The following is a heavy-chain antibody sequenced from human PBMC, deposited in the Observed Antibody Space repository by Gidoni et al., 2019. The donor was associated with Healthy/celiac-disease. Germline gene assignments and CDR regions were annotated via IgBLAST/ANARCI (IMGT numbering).Heavy chain of an antibody. J-gene: IGHJ5*02. D-gene: IGHD6-13*01. Sequence: EVQLVESGGGLVQPGVSLRLSCAASGFTFGSYWMSWVRQAPGKGLEWVANIKQDGSEKYYVDSVKGRFTISRDNAKNSLYLQMNSLRAEDTAVYYCARDGSGYLGGWFDPWGQGTLVTVSS. V-gene: IGHV3-7*01. CDR2: IKQDGSEK. CDR3: ARDGSGYLGGWFDP. CDR1: GFTFGSYW.